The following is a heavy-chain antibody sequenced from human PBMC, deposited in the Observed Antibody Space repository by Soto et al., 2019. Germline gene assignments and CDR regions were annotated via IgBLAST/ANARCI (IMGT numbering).Heavy chain of an antibody. CDR3: AGVRISFRRRGGHYYEDGMDV. CDR2: VIPKFGTA. D-gene: IGHD3-3*01. Sequence: SVKVSCKASGGTFRAFSISWVRQAPGHGLEWMGEVIPKFGTANHAQKFQGRVTMTVDESTSTAYMELSSLRSEDTAVYYCAGVRISFRRRGGHYYEDGMDVWGQGTRVTVSS. V-gene: IGHV1-69*13. CDR1: GGTFRAFS. J-gene: IGHJ6*02.